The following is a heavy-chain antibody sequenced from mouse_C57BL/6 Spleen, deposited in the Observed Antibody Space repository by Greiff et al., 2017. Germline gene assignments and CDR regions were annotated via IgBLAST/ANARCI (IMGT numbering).Heavy chain of an antibody. CDR2: VSRCGSYT. CDR3: ARDDYDEGYYAMDY. Sequence: EVKLMESGADLVKPGASLKLSCTASGFTFSSYCMSWVRQTPDKRLEWVATVSRCGSYTYYPHSVKGRFTISRDNATNAPYLQMSSLNSEDTAMYYCARDDYDEGYYAMDYWGQGPSVTVSS. D-gene: IGHD2-4*01. V-gene: IGHV5-6*01. J-gene: IGHJ4*01. CDR1: GFTFSSYC.